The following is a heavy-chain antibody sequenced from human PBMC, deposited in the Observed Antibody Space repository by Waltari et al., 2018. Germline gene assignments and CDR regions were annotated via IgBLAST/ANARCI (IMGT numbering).Heavy chain of an antibody. CDR1: AFTFGDYH. V-gene: IGHV3-11*01. Sequence: QVQLVESGGGLVKPGGSLNLSCGGSAFTFGDYHMNWIRQAPGKGLEGVSGISSSGGATYYVDSVKGRFIISRDSSKNSLYLQMNSLRVEDTAVYFCARAHITVRVLDVWGKGTTVTVSS. D-gene: IGHD6-6*01. J-gene: IGHJ6*04. CDR3: ARAHITVRVLDV. CDR2: ISSSGGAT.